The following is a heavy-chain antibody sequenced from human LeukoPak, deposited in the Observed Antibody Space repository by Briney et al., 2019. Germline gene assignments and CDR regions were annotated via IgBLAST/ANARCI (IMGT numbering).Heavy chain of an antibody. CDR1: GGSVSGYY. V-gene: IGHV4-59*02. J-gene: IGHJ4*02. D-gene: IGHD6-19*01. Sequence: SETLSLTCTVSGGSVSGYYWSWIRQPPGKGLEGIGYIHYSGSTNYNPSLKSRVTISADTSKNQFSLKMSSVTAADTAIYYCARGGSKQWLVDDSWGEGTLVTVSS. CDR3: ARGGSKQWLVDDS. CDR2: IHYSGST.